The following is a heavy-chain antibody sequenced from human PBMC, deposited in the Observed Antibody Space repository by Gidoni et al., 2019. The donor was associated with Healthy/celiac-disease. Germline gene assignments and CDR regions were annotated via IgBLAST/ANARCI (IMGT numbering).Heavy chain of an antibody. J-gene: IGHJ4*02. CDR2: ISWNSGSI. V-gene: IGHV3-9*01. CDR1: GFTFDDYA. D-gene: IGHD6-13*01. CDR3: ANGGAAAGINY. Sequence: EVQLVESGGGLVQPGRSLRLSCAASGFTFDDYAMHWVRQAPGKGLEWVSGISWNSGSIGYADSVKGRFTISRDNAKNSLYLQMNSLRAEDTALYYCANGGAAAGINYWGQGTLVTVSS.